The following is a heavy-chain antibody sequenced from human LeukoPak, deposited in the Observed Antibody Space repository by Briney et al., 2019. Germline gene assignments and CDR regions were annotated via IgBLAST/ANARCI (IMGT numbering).Heavy chain of an antibody. Sequence: GASVKVSCKASGYTFTGYYMHWVRQAPGQGLEWMGWINPNSGGTNYAQKFQGRVTMTRDTSISTAYMELRSLRSDDTAVYYCARELSTSTFSWSRSPRDGAFDIWGQGTMVTVSS. V-gene: IGHV1-2*02. CDR1: GYTFTGYY. CDR3: ARELSTSTFSWSRSPRDGAFDI. CDR2: INPNSGGT. D-gene: IGHD2/OR15-2a*01. J-gene: IGHJ3*02.